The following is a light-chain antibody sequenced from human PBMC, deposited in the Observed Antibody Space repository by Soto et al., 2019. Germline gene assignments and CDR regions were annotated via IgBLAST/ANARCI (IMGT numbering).Light chain of an antibody. V-gene: IGKV1-39*01. J-gene: IGKJ1*01. Sequence: DMQLTQSPSSLSASVGDKITITCRASQNVRSYLNWYQQKPGKAPKLLISESSTLESGVPSKFSGDGYGTDFTLTIRSLQPEDFGIYYCQQTFSIPRTFGHGTRVGMK. CDR1: QNVRSY. CDR3: QQTFSIPRT. CDR2: ESS.